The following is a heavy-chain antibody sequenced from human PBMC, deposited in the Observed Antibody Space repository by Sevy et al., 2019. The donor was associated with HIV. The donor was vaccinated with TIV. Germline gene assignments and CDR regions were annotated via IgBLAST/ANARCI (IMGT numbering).Heavy chain of an antibody. CDR1: GFTFRNFW. CDR2: IRQDGSEK. V-gene: IGHV3-7*01. D-gene: IGHD3-10*01. CDR3: AKSYFGSGTSYGMDL. J-gene: IGHJ6*02. Sequence: GSLRLSCAVSGFTFRNFWMSWVRQAPGKGLEWVANIRQDGSEKYYVDSVRDRFTISRDNAKNSLFLQLNSLRADDTAIYYCAKSYFGSGTSYGMDLWGRGTTVTVSS.